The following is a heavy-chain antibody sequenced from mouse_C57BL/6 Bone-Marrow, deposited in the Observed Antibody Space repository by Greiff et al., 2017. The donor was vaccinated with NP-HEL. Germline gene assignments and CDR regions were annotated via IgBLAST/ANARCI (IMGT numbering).Heavy chain of an antibody. CDR1: GYTFTSYW. Sequence: QVQLQQSGAELVKPGASVKLSCKASGYTFTSYWMHWVKQRPGQGLEWIGMIHPNSGSTNYNEKFKSKATLTVDKSSSTAYMQLSSLTSEDSAVYYCAREGAQATFPYYAMDYWGQGTSVTVSS. D-gene: IGHD3-2*02. J-gene: IGHJ4*01. CDR2: IHPNSGST. CDR3: AREGAQATFPYYAMDY. V-gene: IGHV1-64*01.